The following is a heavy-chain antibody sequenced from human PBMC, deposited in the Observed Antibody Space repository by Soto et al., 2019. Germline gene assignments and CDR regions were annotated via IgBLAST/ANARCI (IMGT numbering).Heavy chain of an antibody. CDR3: VKEGRDWNSRGSFDL. CDR1: EVTFASYD. J-gene: IGHJ3*01. Sequence: GGSLRLSCVASEVTFASYDMDWVRQAPGKGLEWVSLITSGGGGANYADSVKGRFTISRDNSKNTLYLQMNSLRAEDTATYHCVKEGRDWNSRGSFDLWGRGTMVTVSS. CDR2: ITSGGGGA. D-gene: IGHD1-1*01. V-gene: IGHV3-23*01.